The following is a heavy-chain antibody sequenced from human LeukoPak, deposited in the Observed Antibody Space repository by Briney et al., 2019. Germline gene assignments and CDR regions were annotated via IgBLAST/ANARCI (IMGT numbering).Heavy chain of an antibody. J-gene: IGHJ6*02. CDR3: ARGSHCSSTSCPFYYYYYYGMDV. V-gene: IGHV4-34*01. CDR2: INHSGST. Sequence: SETLSLTCAVYGGSFSGYYWSWIRQPPGKGLEWIGEINHSGSTNYNPSLKSRVTISVDTSKNQFSLKLSSVTAADTAVHYCARGSHCSSTSCPFYYYYYYGMDVWGQGITVTVSS. D-gene: IGHD2-2*01. CDR1: GGSFSGYY.